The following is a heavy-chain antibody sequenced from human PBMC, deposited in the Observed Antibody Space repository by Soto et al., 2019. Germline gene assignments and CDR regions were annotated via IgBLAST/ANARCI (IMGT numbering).Heavy chain of an antibody. D-gene: IGHD1-26*01. V-gene: IGHV3-53*01. CDR2: IYSGGTT. CDR1: GFTVSSNS. J-gene: IGHJ5*02. Sequence: PGGSPRLSCAASGFTVSSNSMTWVRQAPGKGLEWVSVIYSGGTTYYADSVKGRFSISRDNSKNTLYLQMNRVRAEDRAVYYCASEAGVGILARQGWFDPWGQRTLVTVSS. CDR3: ASEAGVGILARQGWFDP.